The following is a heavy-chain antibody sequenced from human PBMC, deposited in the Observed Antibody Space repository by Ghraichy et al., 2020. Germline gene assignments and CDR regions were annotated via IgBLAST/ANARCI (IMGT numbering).Heavy chain of an antibody. V-gene: IGHV4-39*01. D-gene: IGHD5-12*01. J-gene: IGHJ3*02. CDR3: ARVPGSDAFDI. Sequence: GSLRLSCAASGFTFSSYWMSWVRQAPGKGLEWIGSIYYSGSTYYNPSLKSRVTISVDTSKNQFSLKLSSVTAAYTAVYYCARVPGSDAFDIWGQGTMVTVSS. CDR2: IYYSGST. CDR1: GFTFSSYW.